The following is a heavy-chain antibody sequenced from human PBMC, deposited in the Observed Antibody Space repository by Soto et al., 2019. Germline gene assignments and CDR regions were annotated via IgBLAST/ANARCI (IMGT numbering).Heavy chain of an antibody. CDR2: IIPIFGTA. V-gene: IGHV1-69*13. Sequence: GASVRVSCKASGGTFSSYAISWVRQAPGQGLEWMGGIIPIFGTANYAQKFQGRVTITADESTSTAYMELSSLKTEDTAIYYCTTDPPEYHYYGRDVWGQGTTVTVSS. CDR1: GGTFSSYA. D-gene: IGHD6-6*01. CDR3: TTDPPEYHYYGRDV. J-gene: IGHJ6*02.